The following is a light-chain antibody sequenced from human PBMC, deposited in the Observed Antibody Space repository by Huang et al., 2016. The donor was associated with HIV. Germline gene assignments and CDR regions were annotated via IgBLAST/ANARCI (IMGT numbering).Light chain of an antibody. J-gene: IGKJ4*01. CDR2: DTS. Sequence: IVLTQSPATLSWYPGERVTLSCRASQSVGNYIAWYQQHHGQSPKLLIYDTSNRATGTPGRFSGSGSGTDFTLTISSLQSEDFAVYYCQQRSSGVTFGGGTKVQVK. V-gene: IGKV3-11*01. CDR3: QQRSSGVT. CDR1: QSVGNY.